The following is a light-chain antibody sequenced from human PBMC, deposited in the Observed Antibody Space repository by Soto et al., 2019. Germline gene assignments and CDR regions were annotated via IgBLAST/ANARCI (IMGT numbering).Light chain of an antibody. Sequence: QLVLTQSPSASASLGASVKLTCTLSSGHSSYAIAWHQQQPEKGPRYLMNLNSGGSHSKGDGIPDRFSGSSSGAERYLTISSLKYEDEADYYCQTWGTGIQVFGGGTKLTVL. CDR2: LNSGGSH. J-gene: IGLJ2*01. CDR1: SGHSSYA. V-gene: IGLV4-69*01. CDR3: QTWGTGIQV.